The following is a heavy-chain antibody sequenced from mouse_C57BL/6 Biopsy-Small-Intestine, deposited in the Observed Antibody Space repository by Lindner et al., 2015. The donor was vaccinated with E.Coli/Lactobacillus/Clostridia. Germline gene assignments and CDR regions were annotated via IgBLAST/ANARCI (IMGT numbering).Heavy chain of an antibody. Sequence: VQLQESGPESVKPGASVKMSCKASGYTFTDYYMHWVKQSHGKSLEWIGYIYTKSGDHGYKQKFKGKATLTVDKSSSTAYMELRSLTSEDSAVYYCARDYGSGYEWFFDVWGTGTTVTVSS. CDR1: GYTFTDYY. D-gene: IGHD1-1*01. CDR2: IYTKSGDH. CDR3: ARDYGSGYEWFFDV. J-gene: IGHJ1*03. V-gene: IGHV1-34*01.